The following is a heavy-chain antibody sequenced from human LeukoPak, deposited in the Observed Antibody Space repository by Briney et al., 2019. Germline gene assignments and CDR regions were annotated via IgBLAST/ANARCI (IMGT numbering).Heavy chain of an antibody. Sequence: PGGSLRLSCAASGFTFSSYWMSWVRQAPGKGLEWVANIKQDGSEKYYVDSVKGRFTISRDNAKNSLYLQMSSLRADDTAVYYCARDQLERRFNWSDPWGQGTLVTVSS. D-gene: IGHD1-1*01. CDR3: ARDQLERRFNWSDP. V-gene: IGHV3-7*01. CDR2: IKQDGSEK. CDR1: GFTFSSYW. J-gene: IGHJ5*02.